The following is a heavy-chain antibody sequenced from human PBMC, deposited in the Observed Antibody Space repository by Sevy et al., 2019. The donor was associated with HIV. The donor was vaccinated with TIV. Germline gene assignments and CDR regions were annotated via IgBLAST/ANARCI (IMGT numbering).Heavy chain of an antibody. CDR2: ISYDGNYK. J-gene: IGHJ6*02. CDR1: GFTFSGG. D-gene: IGHD2-2*01. CDR3: AKSGCASCVAKYYYGLDV. Sequence: GGSLRLSCAASGFTFSGGMHWVRQPPGKGLEWVAVISYDGNYKNYAESVKGRFTISRDNSRNALYLQMDSLRAEDTALYYCAKSGCASCVAKYYYGLDVWGQGTTVTVSS. V-gene: IGHV3-30*18.